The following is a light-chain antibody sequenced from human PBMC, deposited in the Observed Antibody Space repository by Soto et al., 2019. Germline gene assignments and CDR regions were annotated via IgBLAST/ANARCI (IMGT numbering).Light chain of an antibody. V-gene: IGKV3-20*01. CDR2: GAS. Sequence: IMLTQCPGTLSLSPGERDTLSCRASQSVSSSYLAWYQQKPGQAPRLLIYGASSRTTGIPDRFSGSGSGTDFTLTISILEPEDGAVYWSQQYGSSWWTGGQGTKVDIK. CDR1: QSVSSSY. J-gene: IGKJ1*01. CDR3: QQYGSSWWT.